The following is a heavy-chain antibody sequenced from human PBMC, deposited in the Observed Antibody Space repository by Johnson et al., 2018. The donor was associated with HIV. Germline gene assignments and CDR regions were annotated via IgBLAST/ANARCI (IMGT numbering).Heavy chain of an antibody. CDR1: GFTFSSYA. J-gene: IGHJ3*02. Sequence: QVQLVESGGGLVKPGGSLRLSCAASGFTFSSYAMHWVRQAPGKGLEWVAVISYDGSNKYYVDSVKGRFTISRDNSKNTLYLQMNSLRAEDTAVYYCARLYYYDSSGYYVGAFDIWGQGTMVTVSS. CDR3: ARLYYYDSSGYYVGAFDI. D-gene: IGHD3-22*01. CDR2: ISYDGSNK. V-gene: IGHV3-30*04.